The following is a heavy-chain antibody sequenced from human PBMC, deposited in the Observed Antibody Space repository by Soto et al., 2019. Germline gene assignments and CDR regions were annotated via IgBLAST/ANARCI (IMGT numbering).Heavy chain of an antibody. D-gene: IGHD2-2*02. CDR2: ISYDGSNK. J-gene: IGHJ6*02. CDR3: AREQYQLLYEVRAGMDV. V-gene: IGHV3-30-3*01. Sequence: GPLRLSCSASGFTFSSYAMHWVRQAPGKGLEWVAVISYDGSNKYYADSVKGRFTISRDNSKNTLYLQMNSPRAEDTAVYYCAREQYQLLYEVRAGMDVWGQGTTVTVSS. CDR1: GFTFSSYA.